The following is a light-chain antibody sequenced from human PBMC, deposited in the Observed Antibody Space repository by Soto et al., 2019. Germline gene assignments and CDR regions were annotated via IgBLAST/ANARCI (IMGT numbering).Light chain of an antibody. CDR1: QGIDPY. J-gene: IGKJ4*01. CDR3: QKYNSAPLT. CDR2: ATS. V-gene: IGKV1-27*01. Sequence: DVQMTQSPSSLSAFVGDRVTITCRASQGIDPYLAWFQQKPGKVPKLLIYATSTLQSGVPSRFSGSGSGTDFTLNVTSLQPEDVGTYYCQKYNSAPLTFGGGTKVEIK.